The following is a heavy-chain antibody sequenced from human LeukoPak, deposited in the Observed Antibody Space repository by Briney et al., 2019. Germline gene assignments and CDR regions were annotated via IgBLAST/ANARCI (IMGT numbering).Heavy chain of an antibody. CDR3: ARDESIAAAGMGGYYFDY. CDR2: IIPILGIA. D-gene: IGHD6-13*01. J-gene: IGHJ4*02. Sequence: SVKVSCKASGGTFSSYAISWVRQAPGQGLEWMGRIIPILGIANYAQKFQGRVTITADKSTSTAYMELSSLRSEDTAVYYCARDESIAAAGMGGYYFDYWGQGNPGHRLL. V-gene: IGHV1-69*04. CDR1: GGTFSSYA.